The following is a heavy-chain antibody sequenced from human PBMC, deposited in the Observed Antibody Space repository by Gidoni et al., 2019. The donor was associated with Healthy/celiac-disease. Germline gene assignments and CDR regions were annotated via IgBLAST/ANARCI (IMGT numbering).Heavy chain of an antibody. D-gene: IGHD2-2*01. CDR3: ARLEYQLSDGLDY. V-gene: IGHV1-69*06. J-gene: IGHJ4*02. CDR2: IIPIFGTA. CDR1: GGTFSSYA. Sequence: QVQLVQSGAEVKKPGSSVKVSCQASGGTFSSYALSWVRQAPGQGREWMGGIIPIFGTANYAQKCQGRVTSTADKSTSTAYMELRSLRSEYTAVYYCARLEYQLSDGLDYWGQGTLVTVSS.